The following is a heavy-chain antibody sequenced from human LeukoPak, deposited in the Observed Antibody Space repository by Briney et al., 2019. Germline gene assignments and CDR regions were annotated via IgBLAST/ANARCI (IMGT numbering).Heavy chain of an antibody. V-gene: IGHV3-74*01. CDR1: GLTFSDYW. CDR3: ARAAAGFDY. J-gene: IGHJ4*02. CDR2: INSDGSST. Sequence: GGSLRLSWSASGLTFSDYWMMWVRQAPGKGLVWVSRINSDGSSTSYADSVKGRFTISRDNAKNTLYLQMNSLRAEDTAVYYCARAAAGFDYWGQGTLVTVSS. D-gene: IGHD6-13*01.